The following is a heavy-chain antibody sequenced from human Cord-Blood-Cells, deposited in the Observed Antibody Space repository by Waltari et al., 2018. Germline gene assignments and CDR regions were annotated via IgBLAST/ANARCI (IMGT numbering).Heavy chain of an antibody. D-gene: IGHD1-26*01. CDR1: GFSLSTASMG. J-gene: IGHJ3*02. Sequence: QVTLKESGPVLVKPTETLTLTCTVSGFSLSTASMGVSWIRQPPGKALEWLAHIFSNDEKSYSTSLKSRLTISKDTSKSQVVLTMTNMDPVDTATYYCALVTGTWVAFDIWGQGTMVTVSS. CDR3: ALVTGTWVAFDI. V-gene: IGHV2-26*01. CDR2: IFSNDEK.